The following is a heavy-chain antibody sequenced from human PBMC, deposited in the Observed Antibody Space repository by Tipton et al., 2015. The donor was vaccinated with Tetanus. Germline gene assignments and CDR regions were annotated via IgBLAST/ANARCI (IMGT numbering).Heavy chain of an antibody. D-gene: IGHD3-9*01. CDR3: ASRGYYDILTGLSTDYYYYGMDV. V-gene: IGHV1-18*04. CDR1: GYTFTSYG. CDR2: ISAYNGNT. Sequence: QLVQSGAEVKKPGASVKVSCKASGYTFTSYGISWVRQAPGQGLEWMGWISAYNGNTNYAQKLQGRVTMTTDTSTSTAYMELRSLRSDDTAVYYCASRGYYDILTGLSTDYYYYGMDVWGQGTTVTVSS. J-gene: IGHJ6*02.